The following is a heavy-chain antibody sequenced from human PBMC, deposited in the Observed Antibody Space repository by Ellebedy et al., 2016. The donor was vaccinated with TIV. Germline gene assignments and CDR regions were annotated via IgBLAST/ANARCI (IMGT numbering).Heavy chain of an antibody. D-gene: IGHD4-23*01. V-gene: IGHV4-59*08. CDR3: AGHDYGGDYYYYGMDV. Sequence: MPSETLSLTCTVSGGSISSYYWNWIQQPPGKGLEWIGHIYYSGSTNYNPSLKSRVTISVDQYKNQFSLKLNSVTAADTAVYYCAGHDYGGDYYYYGMDVWGQGTTVTVSS. J-gene: IGHJ6*02. CDR1: GGSISSYY. CDR2: IYYSGST.